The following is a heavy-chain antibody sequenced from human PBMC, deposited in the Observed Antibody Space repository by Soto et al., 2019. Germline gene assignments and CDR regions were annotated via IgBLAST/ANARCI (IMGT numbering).Heavy chain of an antibody. CDR1: GGSITSGGYY. J-gene: IGHJ4*02. V-gene: IGHV4-30-2*01. CDR2: IYLSGST. Sequence: SETLSLTCTVSGGSITSGGYYWGWIRQPPGKGLEWIGYIYLSGSTKYNPSLKSRVTMSIDTSKNHFSLKLRSVTAADTAVYYCARTVTYFHGSGSSNFDSWGQGTLVTVSS. CDR3: ARTVTYFHGSGSSNFDS. D-gene: IGHD3-10*01.